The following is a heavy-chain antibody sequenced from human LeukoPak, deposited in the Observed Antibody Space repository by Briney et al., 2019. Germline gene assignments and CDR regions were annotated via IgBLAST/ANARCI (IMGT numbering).Heavy chain of an antibody. CDR1: GYTFTDYY. CDR3: ARVRVYSSGWNFDY. CDR2: INSNSGST. V-gene: IGHV1-2*02. Sequence: ASVKVSYKASGYTFTDYYVHWVRQAPGQGLEWMGWINSNSGSTSYAQNFQGRVTMTRDTSISTLYVELSSLRSDDTAVYYCARVRVYSSGWNFDYWGQGTLVTVSS. J-gene: IGHJ4*02. D-gene: IGHD6-19*01.